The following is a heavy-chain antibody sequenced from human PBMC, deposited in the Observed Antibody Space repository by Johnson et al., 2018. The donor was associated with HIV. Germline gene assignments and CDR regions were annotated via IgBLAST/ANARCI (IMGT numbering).Heavy chain of an antibody. V-gene: IGHV3-30*14. Sequence: QVQLVESGGGLVKPGGSLRLSCTSSAFTFSGYAMHWVRQAPGKGMEWVSALSYDASNNYYADSVKGRFTISRDNSKNTLYLQMNSLRAEDTAVYYCARDSSSWYEGSFDIWGQGTMVTVSS. CDR2: LSYDASNN. D-gene: IGHD6-13*01. J-gene: IGHJ3*02. CDR3: ARDSSSWYEGSFDI. CDR1: AFTFSGYA.